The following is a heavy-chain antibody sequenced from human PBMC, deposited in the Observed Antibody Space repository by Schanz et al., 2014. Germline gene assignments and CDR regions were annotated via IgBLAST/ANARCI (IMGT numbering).Heavy chain of an antibody. D-gene: IGHD4-17*01. CDR1: GFSFSSYA. J-gene: IGHJ5*01. Sequence: EVQLLESGGGLVQPGGSLRLSCATSGFSFSSYAINWVRQAPGKGLEWISYITGTGTVMYADSVKGRFTISRDNGKNSLSLQMNSLRVEDTAIYYCARDSNGDDGYRFWFDSWGQGILVTVSS. CDR2: ITGTGTV. CDR3: ARDSNGDDGYRFWFDS. V-gene: IGHV3-48*01.